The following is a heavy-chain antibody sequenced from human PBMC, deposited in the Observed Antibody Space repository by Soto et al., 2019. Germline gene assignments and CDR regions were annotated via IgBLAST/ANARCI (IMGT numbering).Heavy chain of an antibody. J-gene: IGHJ6*02. D-gene: IGHD3-9*01. CDR3: ARAWVDILTGYSIYYYGMDV. CDR1: GGTFSNSA. CDR2: MNPNSGNT. V-gene: IGHV1-8*02. Sequence: GASVKVSCKASGGTFSNSAINWVRQATGQGLEWMGWMNPNSGNTGYAQKFQGRVTMTRNTSISTAYMELSSLRSEDTAVYYCARAWVDILTGYSIYYYGMDVWGQGTTVTVSS.